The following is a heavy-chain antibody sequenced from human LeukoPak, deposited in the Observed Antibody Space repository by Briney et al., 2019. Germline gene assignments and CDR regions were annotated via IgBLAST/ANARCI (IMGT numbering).Heavy chain of an antibody. D-gene: IGHD2-2*01. CDR2: ISSSTTFM. CDR1: GFTFSTYS. Sequence: GGSLRLSCAASGFTFSTYSMNWVRQAPGKGLEWVSSISSSTTFMYYADSVKGRFTISRDNAKNSLYLQMNSLRAEDTAVYYCARDICSSSSCSYGMDVWGQGTTVTVSS. J-gene: IGHJ6*02. CDR3: ARDICSSSSCSYGMDV. V-gene: IGHV3-21*01.